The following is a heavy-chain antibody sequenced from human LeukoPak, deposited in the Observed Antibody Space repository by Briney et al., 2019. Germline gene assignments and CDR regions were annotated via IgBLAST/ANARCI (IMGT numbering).Heavy chain of an antibody. V-gene: IGHV3-30*04. CDR2: ISYDGSNK. Sequence: GGSLRLSCAASGFTFSSYAMHWVRQAPGKGLEWVAVISYDGSNKYYADSVKGRFTISRDNAKNSLYLQMNSLRAEDTAVYYCARDRNWGQGTLVTVPS. CDR3: ARDRN. J-gene: IGHJ4*02. CDR1: GFTFSSYA.